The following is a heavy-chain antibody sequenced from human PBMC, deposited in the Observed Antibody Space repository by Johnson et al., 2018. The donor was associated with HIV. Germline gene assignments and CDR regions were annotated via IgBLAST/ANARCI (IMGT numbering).Heavy chain of an antibody. CDR1: GFTVSSNY. CDR3: ARGSRYTYDNDDVYLLQAFDY. D-gene: IGHD3-16*01. V-gene: IGHV3-66*02. CDR2: VYSGGTT. J-gene: IGHJ3*01. Sequence: EVQLVESGGGVVQPGGSLRLSCAASGFTVSSNYMSWVRQAPGKGLESVSVVYSGGTTHYADSVKGRSTISRDNSKNTLYLQMNSLRAEDTAVYYCARGSRYTYDNDDVYLLQAFDYWGQGTMVTVSS.